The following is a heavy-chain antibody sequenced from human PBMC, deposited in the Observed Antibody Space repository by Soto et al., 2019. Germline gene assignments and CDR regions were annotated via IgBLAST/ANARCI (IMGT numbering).Heavy chain of an antibody. D-gene: IGHD2-2*01. J-gene: IGHJ4*02. CDR3: AQETLASAYADY. V-gene: IGHV3-23*01. CDR2: ISGSGDTT. CDR1: GYSFSTYA. Sequence: EVQLLDSGGGLVQPGGSLRLSCAASGYSFSTYAMSWVRQAPGKGLEWVSAISGSGDTTYYADSVKGRFTISRDNSKNTVYLQMNSLRAEDTAVYYCAQETLASAYADYWGQGTLVTVSS.